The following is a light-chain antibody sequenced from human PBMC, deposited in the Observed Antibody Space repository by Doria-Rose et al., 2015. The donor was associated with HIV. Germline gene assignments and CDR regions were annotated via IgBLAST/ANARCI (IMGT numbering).Light chain of an antibody. Sequence: EIVLTQSPATLSLPPGERATLSCRASQSVSSNLAWYQQKPGQAPRLLIYDASNRATGIPARLSGSGSGTDFTLTISSLEPEDFAVYFCQQRSNWPPIFTFGPGTKVDI. CDR1: QSVSSN. CDR3: QQRSNWPPIFT. J-gene: IGKJ3*01. V-gene: IGKV3-11*01. CDR2: DAS.